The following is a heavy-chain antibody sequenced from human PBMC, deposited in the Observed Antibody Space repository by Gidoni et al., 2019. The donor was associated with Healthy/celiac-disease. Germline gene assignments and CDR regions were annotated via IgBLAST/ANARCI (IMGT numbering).Heavy chain of an antibody. CDR1: GGTFSSYA. Sequence: QVQLVQSGAEVKKPGSSVKVSCKASGGTFSSYAISWVRQAPGQGLEWMGRIIPILGIANYEKKFQGRVKITADKSTSTAYMELSSLRSEDTAVYYCASQSSFDYWGQGTLVTVSS. CDR2: IIPILGIA. J-gene: IGHJ4*02. CDR3: ASQSSFDY. V-gene: IGHV1-69*04.